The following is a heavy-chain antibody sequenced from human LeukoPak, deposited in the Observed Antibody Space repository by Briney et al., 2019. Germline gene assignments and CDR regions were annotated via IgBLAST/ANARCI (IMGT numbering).Heavy chain of an antibody. V-gene: IGHV1-3*01. J-gene: IGHJ6*02. CDR3: AREVVVAATLNYYGMDV. CDR1: GYTFTSYA. Sequence: ASVKVSCKASGYTFTSYATHWVRQAPGQRLEWMGWINAGNGNTKYSQKFQGRVTMTRDTSSSTVYMELSSLRSEDTAVYYCAREVVVAATLNYYGMDVWGQGTTVTVSS. D-gene: IGHD2-15*01. CDR2: INAGNGNT.